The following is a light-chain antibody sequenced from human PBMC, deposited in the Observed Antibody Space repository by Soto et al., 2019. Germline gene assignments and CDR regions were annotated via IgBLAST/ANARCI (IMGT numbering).Light chain of an antibody. Sequence: LTQSPATLSVSPGASPTLSCRASQSVDNNLAWYQQKPGQAPRLLIYGASTRATGIPARFSGSGSGTDFTLTISSLQSEDFAVYFCQQFYTWPQTFGHGTKVDI. CDR2: GAS. J-gene: IGKJ1*01. V-gene: IGKV3-15*01. CDR3: QQFYTWPQT. CDR1: QSVDNN.